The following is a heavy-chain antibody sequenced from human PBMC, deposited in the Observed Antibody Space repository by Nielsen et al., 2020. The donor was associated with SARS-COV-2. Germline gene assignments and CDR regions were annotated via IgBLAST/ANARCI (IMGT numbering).Heavy chain of an antibody. J-gene: IGHJ4*02. D-gene: IGHD6-19*01. V-gene: IGHV1-24*01. CDR1: GYTLTELS. CDR2: FDPEDGET. CDR3: ATGPAVAGTQPPDY. Sequence: ASVKVSCKVSGYTLTELSMHWVRQAPGKGLEWMGGFDPEDGETIYAQKFQGRVTMTEDTSTDTAYMELSSLRSEDTAVYYCATGPAVAGTQPPDYWGQGTLVTVSS.